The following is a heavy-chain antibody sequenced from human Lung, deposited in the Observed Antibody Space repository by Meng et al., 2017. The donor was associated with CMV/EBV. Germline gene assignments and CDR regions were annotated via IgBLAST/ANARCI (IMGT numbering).Heavy chain of an antibody. CDR3: ARNQPISDACDI. V-gene: IGHV3-53*01. Sequence: GGSLGLXCAASGFTVSTNFMSWVRQAPGKGLEWVSLMYSGGTTYYADSVKGRFTISRDDSKNTLYLQMNSLRAEDTAVYYCARNQPISDACDIWGKGTMVTVSS. CDR1: GFTVSTNF. D-gene: IGHD3-3*01. J-gene: IGHJ3*02. CDR2: MYSGGTT.